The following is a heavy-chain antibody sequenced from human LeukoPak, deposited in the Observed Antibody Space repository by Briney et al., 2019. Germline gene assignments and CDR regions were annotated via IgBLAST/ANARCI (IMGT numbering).Heavy chain of an antibody. D-gene: IGHD6-13*01. CDR3: ARGQQLVNDAFDI. V-gene: IGHV4-39*07. Sequence: GSLRLSCAASGFTVSSNYMSWVRQPPGKGLEWIGSIYYSGSTYYNPSLKSRVTISVDTSKNQFSLKLSSVTAADTAVYYCARGQQLVNDAFDIWGQGTMVTVSS. CDR2: IYYSGST. J-gene: IGHJ3*02. CDR1: GFTVSSNY.